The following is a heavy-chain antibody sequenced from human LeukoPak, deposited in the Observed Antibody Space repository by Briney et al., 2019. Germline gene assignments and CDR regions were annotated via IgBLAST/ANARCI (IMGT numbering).Heavy chain of an antibody. D-gene: IGHD3-22*01. CDR2: IYYSGST. CDR1: GGSISSYY. Sequence: PSETLSLTCTVSGGSISSYYWSWIRQPPGKGLEWIGYIYYSGSTNYNPSLKSRVTISVDTSKNQFSLKLSSVTAADTAVYYCARMYYYDSSGFFDYWGQGTLVTVPS. J-gene: IGHJ4*02. CDR3: ARMYYYDSSGFFDY. V-gene: IGHV4-59*08.